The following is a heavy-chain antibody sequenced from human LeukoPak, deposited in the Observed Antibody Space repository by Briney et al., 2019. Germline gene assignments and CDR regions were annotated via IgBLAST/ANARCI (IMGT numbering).Heavy chain of an antibody. CDR2: INPNSGGT. J-gene: IGHJ4*02. D-gene: IGHD3-22*01. CDR3: ARDLRTGDSRPYYFDY. V-gene: IGHV1-2*02. CDR1: GYTFTGYY. Sequence: ASVKVSCKASGYTFTGYYMHWVRQAPGQGLEWMGWINPNSGGTNYAQKFQGRATMTRDTSISTAYMEPSRLRSDDTAVYYCARDLRTGDSRPYYFDYWGQGTLVTVSS.